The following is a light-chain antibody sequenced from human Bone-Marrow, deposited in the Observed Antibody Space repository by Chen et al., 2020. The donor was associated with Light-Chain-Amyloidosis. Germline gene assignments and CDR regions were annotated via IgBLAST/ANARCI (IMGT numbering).Light chain of an antibody. CDR1: IIVSTC. CDR3: QVWDRSSDRRV. J-gene: IGLJ3*02. CDR2: EDS. Sequence: SYVLTQLSSLSMAPGQPATIACGGNIIVSTCVYWYQQTPVQGPLLVVYEDSDRHSVIPERMSGSNSGITVTLTISRVEAGDEADYYCQVWDRSSDRRVFGGRTKLTVL. V-gene: IGLV3-21*02.